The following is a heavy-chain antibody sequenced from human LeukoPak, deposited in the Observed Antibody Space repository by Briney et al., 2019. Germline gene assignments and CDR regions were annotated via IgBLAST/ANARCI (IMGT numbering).Heavy chain of an antibody. D-gene: IGHD4-23*01. CDR2: ISYSGST. J-gene: IGHJ4*02. V-gene: IGHV4-59*01. CDR1: GGSITSYF. Sequence: XSLTCAVSGGSITSYFWSWVRQPPGKGLEGIAYISYSGSTTYNPSLTSRGIISVDASKNQFSLKLRSVTAADTAVYYCAGEDYGGYRFDYWGQGTVVTVSS. CDR3: AGEDYGGYRFDY.